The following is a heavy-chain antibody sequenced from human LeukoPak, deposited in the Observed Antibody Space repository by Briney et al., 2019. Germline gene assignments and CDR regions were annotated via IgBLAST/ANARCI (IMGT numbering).Heavy chain of an antibody. J-gene: IGHJ6*03. V-gene: IGHV4-31*03. CDR3: ARLAAEKYYYYYMDV. Sequence: SETLSLTCTVPGGSISSGGYYWSWIRQHPGKGLEWIGYIYYSGSTYYNPSLKSRVTISVDTSKNQFSLKLSSVTAADTAVYYCARLAAEKYYYYYMDVWGKGTTVTVSS. CDR1: GGSISSGGYY. CDR2: IYYSGST. D-gene: IGHD2-15*01.